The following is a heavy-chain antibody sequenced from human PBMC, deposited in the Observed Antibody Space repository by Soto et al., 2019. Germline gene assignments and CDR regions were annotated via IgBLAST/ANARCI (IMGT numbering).Heavy chain of an antibody. Sequence: SETLSLTCAGYGGSFSGHYWSWIRQPPGKGLEWMGEINHSGSTNYNPSLKSRVTIAVDTSKKQFSLMLTSVTAADTAVYYCARGRDDCGGGPCYYYYGMDVWGQGTTVTVSS. V-gene: IGHV4-34*01. J-gene: IGHJ6*02. CDR3: ARGRDDCGGGPCYYYYGMDV. CDR2: INHSGST. D-gene: IGHD2-21*01. CDR1: GGSFSGHY.